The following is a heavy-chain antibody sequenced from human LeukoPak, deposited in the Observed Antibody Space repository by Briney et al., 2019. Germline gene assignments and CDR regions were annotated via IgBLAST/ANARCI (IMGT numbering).Heavy chain of an antibody. CDR3: ARLAVVVAAIYFDY. Sequence: GGSLRLSCAASGFTFSSYWMSWVRQAPGKGLEWVANIKQDGSEKYYVDSVKGRFTISRDNAKSSLYLQMNSLRAEDTAVYYCARLAVVVAAIYFDYWGQGTLVTVSS. CDR2: IKQDGSEK. CDR1: GFTFSSYW. V-gene: IGHV3-7*01. D-gene: IGHD2-15*01. J-gene: IGHJ4*02.